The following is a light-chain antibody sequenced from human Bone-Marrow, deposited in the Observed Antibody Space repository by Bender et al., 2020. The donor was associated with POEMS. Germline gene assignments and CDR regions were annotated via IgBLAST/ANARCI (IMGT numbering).Light chain of an antibody. V-gene: IGLV2-14*01. J-gene: IGLJ1*01. Sequence: QSALLQPASVSGPPGQSITISCTGTSSDVGTYKFVSWYQQYPGKAPELMIYDVSNRPSGVSNRFSGSKSGNTASLTISGLQAEDEADYYGSSHASGSTTVFGTGAKVTVL. CDR3: SSHASGSTTV. CDR1: SSDVGTYKF. CDR2: DVS.